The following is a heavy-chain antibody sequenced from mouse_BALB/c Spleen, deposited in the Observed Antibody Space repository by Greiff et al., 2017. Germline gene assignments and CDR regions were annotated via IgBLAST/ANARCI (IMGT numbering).Heavy chain of an antibody. D-gene: IGHD2-1*01. J-gene: IGHJ1*01. V-gene: IGHV2-6-7*01. CDR3: ARHGNYWYFDV. Sequence: VQLQESGPGLVAPSQSLSITCTVSGFSLTGYGVNWVRQPPGKGLEWLGMIWGDGSTDYNSALKSRLSISKDNSKSQVFLKMNSLQTDDTARYYCARHGNYWYFDVWGAGTTVTVSS. CDR1: GFSLTGYG. CDR2: IWGDGST.